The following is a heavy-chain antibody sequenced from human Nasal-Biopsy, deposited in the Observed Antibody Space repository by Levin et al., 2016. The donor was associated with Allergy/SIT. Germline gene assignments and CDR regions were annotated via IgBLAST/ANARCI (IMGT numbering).Heavy chain of an antibody. CDR2: IYPGDSDT. CDR1: GYNFFSHW. J-gene: IGHJ4*02. V-gene: IGHV5-51*01. CDR3: ARQLGRAHQFDI. Sequence: KVSCKVSGYNFFSHWIGWVRQKAGKGLEWMGIIYPGDSDTRYSPSFRGQVTISLDKSLTTAYLHWSSLKASDSGIYYCARQLGRAHQFDIWGQGTLVTVSS.